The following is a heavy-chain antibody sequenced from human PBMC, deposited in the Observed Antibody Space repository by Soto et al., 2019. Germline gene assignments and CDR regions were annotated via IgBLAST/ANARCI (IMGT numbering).Heavy chain of an antibody. CDR1: GFTFDDYA. CDR2: ISWNSGSI. CDR3: AKDPYYDSSGYSYYFDY. J-gene: IGHJ4*02. Sequence: GGSLRLSCAASGFTFDDYAMHWVRQAPGKGLEWVSGISWNSGSIGYADSVKGRFTISRDNAKNSLYLQMNSLRAEDTALYYCAKDPYYDSSGYSYYFDYWGQGTLVTVSS. V-gene: IGHV3-9*01. D-gene: IGHD3-22*01.